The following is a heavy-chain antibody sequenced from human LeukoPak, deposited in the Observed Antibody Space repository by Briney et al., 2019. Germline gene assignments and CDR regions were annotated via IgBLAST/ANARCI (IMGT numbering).Heavy chain of an antibody. D-gene: IGHD6-19*01. J-gene: IGHJ3*02. CDR2: IYYSGST. Sequence: TSETLSLTCTVSGGSISSYYWSWIRQPPGKGLEWIGYIYYSGSTNYNPSLKSRVTISVDTSKNQFSLKLSSVTAADTAVYYCARDRPQWLGHFDIWGQGTMVTVSS. V-gene: IGHV4-59*01. CDR1: GGSISSYY. CDR3: ARDRPQWLGHFDI.